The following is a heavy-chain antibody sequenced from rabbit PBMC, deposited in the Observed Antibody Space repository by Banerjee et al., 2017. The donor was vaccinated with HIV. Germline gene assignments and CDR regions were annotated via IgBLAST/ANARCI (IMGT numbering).Heavy chain of an antibody. Sequence: QLEESGGDLVKPEGSLTLTCTASGFSFSSSYWICWVRQAPGKGLEWIGCIYAASSGGTAYASWAKGRFTISKTSSTTVTLQMTSLTAADTATYFCAKTNNYYYSLNLWGPGTLVTVS. J-gene: IGHJ4*01. D-gene: IGHD1-1*01. CDR3: AKTNNYYYSLNL. CDR1: GFSFSSSYW. V-gene: IGHV1S45*01. CDR2: IYAASSGGT.